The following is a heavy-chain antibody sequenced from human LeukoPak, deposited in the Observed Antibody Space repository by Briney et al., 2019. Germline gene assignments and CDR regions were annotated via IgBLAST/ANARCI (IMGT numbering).Heavy chain of an antibody. V-gene: IGHV1-2*02. CDR1: GYTFTGYY. CDR2: INPNSGGT. CDR3: ATDIAVAGKGTYYFDY. D-gene: IGHD6-19*01. J-gene: IGHJ4*02. Sequence: ASVKVSCKASGYTFTGYYMHWVRQAPGQGLEWMGWINPNSGGTNYAQKFQGRVSMTRDTSISTAYMELSRLRSDDPAVYYCATDIAVAGKGTYYFDYWGQGTLVTVSS.